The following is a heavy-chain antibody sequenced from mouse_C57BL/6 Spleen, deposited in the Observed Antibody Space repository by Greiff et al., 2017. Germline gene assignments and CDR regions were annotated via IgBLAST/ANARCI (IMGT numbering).Heavy chain of an antibody. CDR3: ARRGLYYDSPGYAMDY. Sequence: EVQLQESGGGLVKPGGSLKLSCAASGFTFSDYGMHWVRQAPEKGLEWVAYISSGSSTIYYADTVKGRFTISRDNAKNTLFLQMTSLRSEDTAMYYCARRGLYYDSPGYAMDYWGQGTSVTVSS. V-gene: IGHV5-17*01. J-gene: IGHJ4*01. CDR1: GFTFSDYG. D-gene: IGHD2-4*01. CDR2: ISSGSSTI.